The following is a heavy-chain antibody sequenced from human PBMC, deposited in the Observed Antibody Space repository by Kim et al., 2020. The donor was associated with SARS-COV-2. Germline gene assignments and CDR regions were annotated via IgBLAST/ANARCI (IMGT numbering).Heavy chain of an antibody. Sequence: KGRFTIPRDNSENTLYLQLNSLRPEDTAVYYCAKALLRGVNFYYYGMDVWGQGTTVTVSS. J-gene: IGHJ6*02. D-gene: IGHD3-10*01. CDR3: AKALLRGVNFYYYGMDV. V-gene: IGHV3-30*02.